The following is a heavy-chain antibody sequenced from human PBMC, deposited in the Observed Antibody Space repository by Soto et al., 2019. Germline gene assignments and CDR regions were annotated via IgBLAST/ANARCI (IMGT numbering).Heavy chain of an antibody. CDR3: AKPPDIVATTFYSYCLDV. CDR2: ISGSGGTT. Sequence: VQLLESGGGLVQPGGSLRLSCVVSGFTFSSYAMTWVRQPPGKGLEWVSSISGSGGTTFYADSVKGRFTISRDNSKNTLYLQMNSLRAEDTAIYYCAKPPDIVATTFYSYCLDVRGQGTAVTVSS. D-gene: IGHD5-12*01. V-gene: IGHV3-23*01. J-gene: IGHJ6*02. CDR1: GFTFSSYA.